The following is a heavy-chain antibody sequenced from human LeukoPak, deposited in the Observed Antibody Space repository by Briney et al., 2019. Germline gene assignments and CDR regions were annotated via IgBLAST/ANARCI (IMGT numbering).Heavy chain of an antibody. D-gene: IGHD5-12*01. V-gene: IGHV4-4*07. J-gene: IGHJ4*02. CDR2: LYDSGST. CDR3: ARFGHSGYDFDY. Sequence: SETLSLTCTVSGASISNLYLSWIRQPAGKGLEWIGRLYDSGSTNYNPSLKSRVTISVDTSKNQFSLKLSSVTAADTAVYYCARFGHSGYDFDYWGQGTLVTVSS. CDR1: GASISNLY.